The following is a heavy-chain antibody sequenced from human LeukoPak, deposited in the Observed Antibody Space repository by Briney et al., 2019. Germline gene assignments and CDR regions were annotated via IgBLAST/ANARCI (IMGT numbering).Heavy chain of an antibody. CDR2: INSDGSST. CDR1: GFTFSSCW. J-gene: IGHJ6*02. Sequence: GGSLRLSCAASGFTFSSCWMHWVRQAPGKGLVWVSRINSDGSSTSYADSVKGRFTISRDNAKNTLYLKMNSLRAEDTAVYYCASTYYCGSGHCMDVWGQGTTVTVSS. CDR3: ASTYYCGSGHCMDV. V-gene: IGHV3-74*01. D-gene: IGHD3-10*01.